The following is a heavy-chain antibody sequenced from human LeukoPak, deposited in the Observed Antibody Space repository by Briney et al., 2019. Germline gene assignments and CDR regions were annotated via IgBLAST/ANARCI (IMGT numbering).Heavy chain of an antibody. V-gene: IGHV3-53*01. Sequence: GGSLRLSCAASGFTLSSYYMNWVRQAPGKELEWVSVIYTGGGRYYSDSVRGRFTISRDTSKNMVFLQMNSLRVEDTAVYYCARGIDYWGRGTLVTVPS. CDR1: GFTLSSYY. J-gene: IGHJ4*02. CDR3: ARGIDY. CDR2: IYTGGGR.